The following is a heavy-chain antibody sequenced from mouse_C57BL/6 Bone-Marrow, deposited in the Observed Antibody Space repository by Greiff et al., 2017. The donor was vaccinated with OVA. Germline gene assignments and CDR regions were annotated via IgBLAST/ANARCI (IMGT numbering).Heavy chain of an antibody. J-gene: IGHJ4*01. CDR3: ARYDCYSNFNNAMYY. D-gene: IGHD2-5*01. Sequence: VQLLQSGAELARPGASVKLSCKASGYTFTSYGISWVKQRTGQGLEWIGAIYPRSGNTYYNEKFKGKAILTADKSSSTAYMELRSLTSEDSAVYVCARYDCYSNFNNAMYYWGQGTAVTVTS. V-gene: IGHV1-81*01. CDR2: IYPRSGNT. CDR1: GYTFTSYG.